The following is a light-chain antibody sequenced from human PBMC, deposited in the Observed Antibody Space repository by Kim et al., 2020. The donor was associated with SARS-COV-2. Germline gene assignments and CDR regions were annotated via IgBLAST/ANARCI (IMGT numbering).Light chain of an antibody. Sequence: QSALTQPASVSGSPGQSITIPCTGTSSDIGRYKYVSWYQQHPGKAPKLIIFEGSDRPSGVSNRFSGSKSGNTASLTISGLQAEDEADYYWSSYTGRSTLVFGGGTKLTVL. CDR3: SSYTGRSTLV. J-gene: IGLJ2*01. V-gene: IGLV2-14*01. CDR1: SSDIGRYKY. CDR2: EGS.